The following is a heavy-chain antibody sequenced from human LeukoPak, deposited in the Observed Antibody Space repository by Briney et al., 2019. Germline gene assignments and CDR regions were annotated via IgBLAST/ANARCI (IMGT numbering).Heavy chain of an antibody. CDR1: GYTFTSYG. J-gene: IGHJ4*02. D-gene: IGHD3-10*01. Sequence: ASVKVSCKASGYTFTSYGISWVRQAPGQGLEWMGWISAYNGNTNYAQKLQGRVTMTRDTSISTAYMELSRLRSDDTAVYYCARTHGLGGSGSYLYWGQGTLVTVSS. CDR2: ISAYNGNT. V-gene: IGHV1-18*01. CDR3: ARTHGLGGSGSYLY.